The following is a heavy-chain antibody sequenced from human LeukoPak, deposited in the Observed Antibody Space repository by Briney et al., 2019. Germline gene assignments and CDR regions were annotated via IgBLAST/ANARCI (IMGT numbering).Heavy chain of an antibody. Sequence: PGGSLRLSCAASGFTFSTYSMNWVRQAPGKGLEWASSISSSSTYIYYADSLKGRFTISRDNAKKSLYLQMNSLRVEDTAVYYCARAGFGELLVAAFDIWGQGTMVTVSS. CDR3: ARAGFGELLVAAFDI. J-gene: IGHJ3*02. CDR1: GFTFSTYS. D-gene: IGHD1-26*01. CDR2: ISSSSTYI. V-gene: IGHV3-21*01.